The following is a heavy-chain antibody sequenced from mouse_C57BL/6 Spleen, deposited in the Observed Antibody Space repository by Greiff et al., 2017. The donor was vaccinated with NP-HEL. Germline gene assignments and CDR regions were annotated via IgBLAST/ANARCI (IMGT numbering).Heavy chain of an antibody. Sequence: EVQLVESGGGLVQPGGSLKLSCAASGFTSSDYGMAWVRQAPRKGPEWVAFISNLAYSIYYADTVTGRFTISRENAKNTLYLEMSSLRSEDTAMYYCARLTGTWYFDVWGTGTTVTVSS. CDR1: GFTSSDYG. V-gene: IGHV5-15*01. CDR2: ISNLAYSI. CDR3: ARLTGTWYFDV. J-gene: IGHJ1*03. D-gene: IGHD4-1*01.